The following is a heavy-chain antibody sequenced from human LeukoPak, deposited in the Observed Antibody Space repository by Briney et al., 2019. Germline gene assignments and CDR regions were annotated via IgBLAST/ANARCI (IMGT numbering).Heavy chain of an antibody. CDR3: AREPPYYGDYGGVIY. Sequence: SETLSLTCTVSGGSISSSSYYWGWIRQPPGKGLEWIGSIYYSGSTYYNPSLKSRVTISVDTSKNQFSLKLSSVTAADTAVYYCAREPPYYGDYGGVIYWGQGTLVTVSS. CDR1: GGSISSSSYY. CDR2: IYYSGST. V-gene: IGHV4-39*07. J-gene: IGHJ4*02. D-gene: IGHD4-17*01.